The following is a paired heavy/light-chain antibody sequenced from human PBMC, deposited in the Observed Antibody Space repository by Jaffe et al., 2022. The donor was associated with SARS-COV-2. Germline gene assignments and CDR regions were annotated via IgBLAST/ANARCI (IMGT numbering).Light chain of an antibody. V-gene: IGLV1-51*01. J-gene: IGLJ3*02. CDR1: TSNIGNSY. Sequence: QSVLTQPPSVSAAPGQKVTISCSGGTSNIGNSYVSWYQQLPGTAPKLLIYDNNKRPSGIPDRISGSKSGTSATLDITRLQTGDEADYYCGTWDSSLSAWVFGGGTKLNVL. CDR2: DNN. CDR3: GTWDSSLSAWV.
Heavy chain of an antibody. Sequence: QVQLVESGGGVVQPGRSLRLSCAASGFTFNNFGMHWVRQAPGKGLEWVALIWYDGSNKYYADSVKGRFTISRDKSKNTLYLQMNSLRVEDTAVYFCARERRGYSTYYYYGMDVWGQGTTVTVSS. J-gene: IGHJ6*02. CDR3: ARERRGYSTYYYYGMDV. CDR1: GFTFNNFG. V-gene: IGHV3-33*01. CDR2: IWYDGSNK. D-gene: IGHD5-18*01.